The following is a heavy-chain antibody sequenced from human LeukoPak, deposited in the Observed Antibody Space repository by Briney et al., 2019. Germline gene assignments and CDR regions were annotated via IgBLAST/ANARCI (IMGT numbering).Heavy chain of an antibody. CDR2: IYTSGST. Sequence: PSETLSLTCTVSGGSISSGSYYWSWIRQPAGKGLEWIGRIYTSGSTNYNPSLKSRVTISVDTSKNQFSLKLSSVTAADTAVYYCARHPLGGSARRWFDPWGQGTLVTVSS. CDR3: ARHPLGGSARRWFDP. CDR1: GGSISSGSYY. J-gene: IGHJ5*02. D-gene: IGHD3-10*01. V-gene: IGHV4-61*02.